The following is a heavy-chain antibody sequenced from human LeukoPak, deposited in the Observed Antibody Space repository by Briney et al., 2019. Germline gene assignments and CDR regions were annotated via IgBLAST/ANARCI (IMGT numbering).Heavy chain of an antibody. D-gene: IGHD1-26*01. CDR2: ISASSTSI. CDR3: ARDGT. J-gene: IGHJ5*02. V-gene: IGHV3-21*01. Sequence: PGGSLRLSCAPSGFTFSDYTMNWVRQAPGKGLEWVSFISASSTSIYYADSVRGRFTISRDNAKNSLYLHMNSLRAEDTAVYYCARDGTWGPGTLVTVSS. CDR1: GFTFSDYT.